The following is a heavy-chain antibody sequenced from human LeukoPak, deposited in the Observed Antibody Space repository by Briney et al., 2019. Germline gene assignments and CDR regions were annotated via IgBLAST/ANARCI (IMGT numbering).Heavy chain of an antibody. Sequence: PSETLSLTCTVSGGSISSYYWSWIRQPPGKGLEWIWDIYYSGSTNYNPSFMSRVTILVGTSSNQLPLQLRSVPAADEAVDYYVASKWVQVVMYYYYYMDVWGKGTTVTVSS. CDR2: IYYSGST. D-gene: IGHD3-10*01. V-gene: IGHV4-59*01. J-gene: IGHJ6*03. CDR3: VASKWVQVVMYYYYYMDV. CDR1: GGSISSYY.